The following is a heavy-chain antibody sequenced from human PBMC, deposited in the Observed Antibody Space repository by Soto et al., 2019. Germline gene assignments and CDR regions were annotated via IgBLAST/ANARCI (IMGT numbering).Heavy chain of an antibody. D-gene: IGHD4-17*01. CDR1: GERFTTYG. CDR2: ISTYNTNT. V-gene: IGHV1-18*04. Sequence: QVQLVQSGAEVKNPGASVTVSCKASGERFTTYGISWVRQAPGQGREWMGWISTYNTNTNYAPKFQGRLLLTTDTSTTTAHMELRSLRPDDTAVYYCARGAGQVRDYGGLFDYWGQGTLVTVSS. J-gene: IGHJ4*02. CDR3: ARGAGQVRDYGGLFDY.